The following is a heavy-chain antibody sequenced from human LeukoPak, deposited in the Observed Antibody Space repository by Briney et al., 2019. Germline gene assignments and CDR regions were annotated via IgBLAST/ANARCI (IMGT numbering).Heavy chain of an antibody. J-gene: IGHJ4*02. D-gene: IGHD6-13*01. V-gene: IGHV3-33*08. CDR2: IWYDGSNK. CDR1: GFTFSNYG. CDR3: GTVRGPDSSRWYSDY. Sequence: GRSLRLSCAASGFTFSNYGMHWVHQAPGKGLEWVALIWYDGSNKYYADSVKGRFTISRDNSKNTLYLQMNSLRAEDTAVYYCGTVRGPDSSRWYSDYWGQGTLVTVSS.